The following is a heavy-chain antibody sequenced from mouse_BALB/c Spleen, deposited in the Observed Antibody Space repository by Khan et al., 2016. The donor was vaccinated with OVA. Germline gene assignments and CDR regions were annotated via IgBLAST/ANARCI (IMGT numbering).Heavy chain of an antibody. J-gene: IGHJ1*01. V-gene: IGHV14-3*02. Sequence: EVQLQQSGAELVKPGASVKLSCTASGFNIKDTYLHWVKQRPEQGLEWIGRIAPANGNTKYAPKFQGKVTITEDTSSNTFYLQINSLTSEDTAASYCALPTYDRRDFEFWGAGTSVTVSS. CDR2: IAPANGNT. D-gene: IGHD2-10*01. CDR1: GFNIKDTY. CDR3: ALPTYDRRDFEF.